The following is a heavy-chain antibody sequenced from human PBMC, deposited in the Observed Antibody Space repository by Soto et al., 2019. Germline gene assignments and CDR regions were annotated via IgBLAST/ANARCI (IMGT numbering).Heavy chain of an antibody. CDR3: AREGSSGWNGLTGFDP. J-gene: IGHJ5*02. Sequence: EVPLVESGGGLVQPGGSLRLSCAASGFTFSSYSMNWVRQAPGKGLEWVSYISSSSSTIYYADSVKGRFTISRDNAKHSLFLQMSSLRAEVTAVYYCAREGSSGWNGLTGFDPWGQGTLVTVSS. CDR1: GFTFSSYS. V-gene: IGHV3-48*01. CDR2: ISSSSSTI. D-gene: IGHD6-19*01.